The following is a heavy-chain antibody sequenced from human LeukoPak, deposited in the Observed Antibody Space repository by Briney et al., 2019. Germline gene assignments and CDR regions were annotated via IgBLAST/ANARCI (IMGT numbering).Heavy chain of an antibody. CDR3: ARDGQQLVHDAFDI. CDR2: IYSGGST. J-gene: IGHJ3*02. V-gene: IGHV3-53*01. Sequence: GGSLRLSCVASRFTFSSYAMSWVRQAPGKGLEWVSVIYSGGSTYYADSVKGRFTISRDNSKNTLYLQMNSLRAEDTAVYYCARDGQQLVHDAFDIWGQGTMVTVSS. D-gene: IGHD6-13*01. CDR1: RFTFSSYA.